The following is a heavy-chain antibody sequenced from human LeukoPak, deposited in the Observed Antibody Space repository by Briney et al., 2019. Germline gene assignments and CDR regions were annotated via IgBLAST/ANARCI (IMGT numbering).Heavy chain of an antibody. J-gene: IGHJ4*02. CDR1: GGTFSSYA. V-gene: IGHV1-69*10. CDR3: PRLGYCSSTSCYAPRDY. CDR2: IIPILGIA. D-gene: IGHD2-2*01. Sequence: ASVKVSFKASGGTFSSYAISWVRQAPGQGLEWMGRIIPILGIANYAQKFQGRVTITADKSTSTAYMELSSLRSEDTAVYYCPRLGYCSSTSCYAPRDYWGQGTLVTVSS.